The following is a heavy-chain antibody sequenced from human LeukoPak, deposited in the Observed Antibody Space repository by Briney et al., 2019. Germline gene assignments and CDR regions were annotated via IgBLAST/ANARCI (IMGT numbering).Heavy chain of an antibody. CDR3: AELGITMIGGV. CDR2: ISSSSNYI. CDR1: GFTFTNYN. Sequence: GGSLRLSCAASGFTFTNYNMHWVRQAPGKGLEWVSSISSSSNYIYYADSLKGRFTISRDNAKNSLYLQMNSLRAEDTAVYYCAELGITMIGGVWGKGTTVTISS. D-gene: IGHD3-10*02. V-gene: IGHV3-21*01. J-gene: IGHJ6*04.